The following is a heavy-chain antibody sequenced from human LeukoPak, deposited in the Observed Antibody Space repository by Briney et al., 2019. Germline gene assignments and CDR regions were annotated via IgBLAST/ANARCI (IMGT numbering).Heavy chain of an antibody. D-gene: IGHD6-6*01. CDR2: VSAYNRNT. Sequence: SGKVSCKASGYRFTSYAINWVRQAPGQVLEWMGWVSAYNRNTEYSQKVEGRVTMTTDASTSTAYMELVRLTSDDTAVYYCARDPLRSSSSTYKNAMDVWGHGTTVTVSP. CDR3: ARDPLRSSSSTYKNAMDV. CDR1: GYRFTSYA. J-gene: IGHJ6*01. V-gene: IGHV1-18*04.